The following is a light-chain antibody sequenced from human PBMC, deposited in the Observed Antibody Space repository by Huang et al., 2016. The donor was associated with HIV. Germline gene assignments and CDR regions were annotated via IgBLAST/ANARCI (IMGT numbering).Light chain of an antibody. J-gene: IGKJ1*01. CDR2: GAS. CDR3: QQYNNWPPWT. V-gene: IGKV3-15*01. Sequence: EIVMTQSPATLSVSPGESATLSCRASQSVSSNLAWYQQKPGQAPRLLNYGASTRATGIQARFSGSGAGTEFTLTISSLQSEDFAVYYCQQYNNWPPWTFGQGTKVEIK. CDR1: QSVSSN.